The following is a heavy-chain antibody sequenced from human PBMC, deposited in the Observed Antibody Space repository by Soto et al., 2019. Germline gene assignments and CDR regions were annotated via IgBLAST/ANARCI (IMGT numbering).Heavy chain of an antibody. CDR2: IYYSGST. D-gene: IGHD6-19*01. CDR3: ATGTDSSGWPFDY. V-gene: IGHV4-31*03. J-gene: IGHJ4*02. Sequence: QVQLQESGPGLVKPSQTLSLTCTVSGGSISSGGYYWSWIRQHPGKGLEWIGYIYYSGSTYYNPSLKSRVTIAVDTSKNQFSLKLSSVTAADTAVYYCATGTDSSGWPFDYWGQGTLVTVSS. CDR1: GGSISSGGYY.